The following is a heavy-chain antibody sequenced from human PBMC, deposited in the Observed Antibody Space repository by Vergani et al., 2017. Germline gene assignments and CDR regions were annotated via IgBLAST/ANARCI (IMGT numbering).Heavy chain of an antibody. CDR1: GFTFSSYG. Sequence: QVQLVESGGGVVQPGRSLRLSCAASGFTFSSYGMHWVRQAPGKGLEWVAVISYDGSNKYYADSVKGRFTISRDNSKNTLYLQMNSLRAEDTAVYYCTTDISVHSSGQGSLGWDYGMDVWGQGTTVTVSS. V-gene: IGHV3-30*03. CDR3: TTDISVHSSGQGSLGWDYGMDV. J-gene: IGHJ6*02. CDR2: ISYDGSNK. D-gene: IGHD6-19*01.